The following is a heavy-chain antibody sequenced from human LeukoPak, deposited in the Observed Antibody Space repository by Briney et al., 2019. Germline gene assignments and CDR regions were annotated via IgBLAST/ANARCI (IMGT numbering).Heavy chain of an antibody. Sequence: GRSLRLSCAASIFTFSSYAMHWVRQAPGKGLEWVAVISYDGSNKYYADSVKGRFTISRDNSKNTLYLQMNSLRAEDTAVYYCATDGYSGSYFDYWGQGTLVTVSS. CDR1: IFTFSSYA. CDR3: ATDGYSGSYFDY. J-gene: IGHJ4*02. V-gene: IGHV3-30-3*01. CDR2: ISYDGSNK. D-gene: IGHD5-12*01.